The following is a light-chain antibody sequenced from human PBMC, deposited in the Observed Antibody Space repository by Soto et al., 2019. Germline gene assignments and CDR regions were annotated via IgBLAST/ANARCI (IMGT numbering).Light chain of an antibody. Sequence: QSALTQPASVPGSPGQSITISCTGTSSDVGGYNYVSWYQQHPGKAPKLMIYEVSNRPSGVSNRFSGSKSGNTASLTISGLQAEDEADYYCSSYTSSSTVVFGGGTKVPS. CDR2: EVS. CDR3: SSYTSSSTVV. CDR1: SSDVGGYNY. J-gene: IGLJ2*01. V-gene: IGLV2-14*01.